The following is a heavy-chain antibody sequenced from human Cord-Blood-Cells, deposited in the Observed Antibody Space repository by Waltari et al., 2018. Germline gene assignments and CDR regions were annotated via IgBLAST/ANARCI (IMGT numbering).Heavy chain of an antibody. CDR3: ARDHGG. D-gene: IGHD3-16*01. J-gene: IGHJ4*02. CDR2: ISSSSSYI. CDR1: GFTFRSYS. V-gene: IGHV3-21*01. Sequence: EVQLVVSGGGVVKHAGSIMLSCVAFGFTFRSYSLNWVRQAPGKGLEWVSSISSSSSYIYYADSVKGRFTISRDNAKNSLYLQMNSLRAEDTAVYYCARDHGGWGQGTLVTVSS.